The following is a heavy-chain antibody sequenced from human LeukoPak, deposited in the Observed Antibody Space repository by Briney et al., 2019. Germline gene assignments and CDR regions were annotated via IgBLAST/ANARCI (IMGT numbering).Heavy chain of an antibody. CDR1: GGSISSSSYY. CDR2: IYYSGST. D-gene: IGHD6-13*01. Sequence: SGTLSLTCTVSGGSISSSSYYWGWIRQPPGKGLEWIGSIYYSGSTYYNPSLKSRVTISVDTSKNQFSLKLSSVTAADTAVYYCARRTQIAAAGMAFDYWGQGTLVTVPS. J-gene: IGHJ4*02. V-gene: IGHV4-39*01. CDR3: ARRTQIAAAGMAFDY.